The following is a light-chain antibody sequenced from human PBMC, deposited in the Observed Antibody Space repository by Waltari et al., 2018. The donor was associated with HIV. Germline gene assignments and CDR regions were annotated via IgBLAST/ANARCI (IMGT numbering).Light chain of an antibody. J-gene: IGLJ3*02. CDR2: GAS. Sequence: QSALTQPPSASGSPGQSLTISCTGTIGDVGGYDYVSWYQQHPGKAPKRLIYGASQRPSGVPARFSGSKSGNTASLTVSGLQAEDEADYHCMSYTGHNRWVFGGGTKLTVL. V-gene: IGLV2-8*01. CDR3: MSYTGHNRWV. CDR1: IGDVGGYDY.